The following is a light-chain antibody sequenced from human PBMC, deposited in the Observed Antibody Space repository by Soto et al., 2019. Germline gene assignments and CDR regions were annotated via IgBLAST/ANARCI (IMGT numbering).Light chain of an antibody. CDR2: GAS. J-gene: IGKJ1*01. V-gene: IGKV3-20*01. CDR1: QSVSSNY. Sequence: EILLTQSPGTLSLSPGERATLSCRASQSVSSNYLAWYQQKPGQAPRPLIYGASSRATGIPDRFSGSGAGTAFTLTISRLEPEDFAVYYCQQYGSSPWTFGQGTKVEIK. CDR3: QQYGSSPWT.